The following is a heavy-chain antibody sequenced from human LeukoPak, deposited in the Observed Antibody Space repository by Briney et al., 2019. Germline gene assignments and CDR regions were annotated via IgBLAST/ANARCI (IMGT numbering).Heavy chain of an antibody. D-gene: IGHD2-15*01. J-gene: IGHJ5*02. CDR2: MNPNSGNT. Sequence: GASVKVSCKASGYTFSTYDINWVRQATGQGLEWMGWMNPNSGNTGYAQKFQGGVTMTRNTSINTAYMELSSLRSEDTAVYYCASGVAQFDPWGQGTLVTVSS. CDR3: ASGVAQFDP. V-gene: IGHV1-8*01. CDR1: GYTFSTYD.